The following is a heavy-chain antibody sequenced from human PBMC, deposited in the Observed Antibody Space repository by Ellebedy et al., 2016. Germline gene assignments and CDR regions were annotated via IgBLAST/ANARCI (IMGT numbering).Heavy chain of an antibody. CDR1: GGSISSYY. CDR2: IYHSGST. CDR3: ATYTMGRLDY. J-gene: IGHJ4*02. D-gene: IGHD1-1*01. Sequence: SETLSLTCTVSGGSISSYYWSWIRQPPGKGLEWIGEIYHSGSTNYNPSLKSRVTISVDKSKNQFSLKLSSVTAADTAVYYCATYTMGRLDYWGQGTLVTVSS. V-gene: IGHV4-59*12.